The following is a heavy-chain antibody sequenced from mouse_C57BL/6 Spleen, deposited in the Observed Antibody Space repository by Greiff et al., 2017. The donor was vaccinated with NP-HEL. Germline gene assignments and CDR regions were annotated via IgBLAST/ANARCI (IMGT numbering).Heavy chain of an antibody. Sequence: VQLQQPGAELVMPGASVKLSCKASGYTFTSYWMHWVKQRPGQGLEWIGEIDPSDSYTNYNQKFKGKSTLTVDKSSSTAYMQLSSLTSEDSAVYYCARKGYGDDDLFAYWGQGTLVTVSA. CDR1: GYTFTSYW. V-gene: IGHV1-69*01. CDR3: ARKGYGDDDLFAY. J-gene: IGHJ3*01. CDR2: IDPSDSYT. D-gene: IGHD2-14*01.